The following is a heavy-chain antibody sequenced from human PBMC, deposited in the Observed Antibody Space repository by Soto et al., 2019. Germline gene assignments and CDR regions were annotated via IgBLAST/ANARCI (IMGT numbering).Heavy chain of an antibody. CDR3: ATTRDGHIDY. Sequence: QVQLVQSGAEMKKPGSSVKVSCKATGGTFSNYVISWVRQAPGQGLEWMGGIIPIFDTTKYTQKFKGRVTITADASTSTAYMELSSLRSEDTAVYYWATTRDGHIDYWGQGTLVTVSS. D-gene: IGHD4-17*01. CDR1: GGTFSNYV. J-gene: IGHJ4*02. V-gene: IGHV1-69*12. CDR2: IIPIFDTT.